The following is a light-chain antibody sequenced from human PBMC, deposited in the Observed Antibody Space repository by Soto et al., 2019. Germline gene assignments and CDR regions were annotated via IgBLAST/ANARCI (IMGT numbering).Light chain of an antibody. CDR1: SSDIGAYNY. V-gene: IGLV2-14*01. CDR2: EVS. CDR3: SSYTSSSTDVI. Sequence: QSALTQPASVSGSPGQSITISCTGASSDIGAYNYVSWYQQHPGQAPKLMIYEVSNRPSGVSNRFSGSKSGNTASLTISGLEAEDEDVYYCSSYTSSSTDVIFGGGTKLTVL. J-gene: IGLJ2*01.